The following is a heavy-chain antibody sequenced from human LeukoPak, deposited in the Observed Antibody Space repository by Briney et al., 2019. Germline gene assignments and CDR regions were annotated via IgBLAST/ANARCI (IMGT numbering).Heavy chain of an antibody. CDR3: ASCNDSSGYFAY. CDR2: VNTNTGNP. V-gene: IGHV7-4-1*02. CDR1: GYTFTDYA. J-gene: IGHJ4*02. D-gene: IGHD3-22*01. Sequence: GASVKVSCKPSGYTFTDYAINWVRQAPGQGLEYMGWVNTNTGNPTYAQGLTGRFVFSSDSSVSTAYLQITSLKADDSAIYFCASCNDSSGYFAYWGQGTLVTVSS.